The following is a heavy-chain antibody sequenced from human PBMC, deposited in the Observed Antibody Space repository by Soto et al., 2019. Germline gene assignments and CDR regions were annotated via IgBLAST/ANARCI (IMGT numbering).Heavy chain of an antibody. D-gene: IGHD2-21*02. CDR2: IYYSGST. V-gene: IGHV4-39*01. CDR3: ASPASYRGADCSAN. J-gene: IGHJ4*02. CDR1: GGSLSRSSYF. Sequence: PSENPSLPRTGSGGSLSRSSYFLGWIRQPPRKGLEWIGSIYYSGSTYYNPSLKSRVTISVDTSKNQFSLKLSSVTAAGTAVYYCASPASYRGADCSANWGQGPLVTVSS.